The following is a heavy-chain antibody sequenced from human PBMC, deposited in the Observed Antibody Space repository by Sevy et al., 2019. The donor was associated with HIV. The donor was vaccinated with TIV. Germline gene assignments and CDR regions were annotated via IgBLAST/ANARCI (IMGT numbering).Heavy chain of an antibody. CDR2: IKARADGGTA. J-gene: IGHJ6*02. D-gene: IGHD2-8*01. V-gene: IGHV3-15*01. CDR3: STDPIIVLLVTDGMDV. CDR1: GFTFTYAW. Sequence: GGSLRLSCTASGFTFTYAWMSWVRQAPGKGLEWVGGIKARADGGTADYAAPVKGRFTISRDDSKNTLYLQMNSLKIEDTAVYYCSTDPIIVLLVTDGMDVWGQGTTVTVSS.